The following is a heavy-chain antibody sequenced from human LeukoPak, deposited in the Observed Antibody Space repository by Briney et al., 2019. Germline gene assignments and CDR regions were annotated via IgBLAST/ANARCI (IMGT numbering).Heavy chain of an antibody. Sequence: TTGGSLRLSCAASGFTFSNAWMSWVHQAPGKGLEWVGRIKSKTDGGTTDYAAPVKGRFTISRDNAKNSLYLQMNSLRAEDTAVYYCARDPVSTQLVLMRYYYYMDVWGKGTTVTVSS. J-gene: IGHJ6*03. CDR2: IKSKTDGGTT. V-gene: IGHV3-15*01. D-gene: IGHD6-13*01. CDR3: ARDPVSTQLVLMRYYYYMDV. CDR1: GFTFSNAW.